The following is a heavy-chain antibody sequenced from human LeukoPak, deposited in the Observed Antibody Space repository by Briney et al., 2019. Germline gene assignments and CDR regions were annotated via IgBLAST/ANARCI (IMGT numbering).Heavy chain of an antibody. Sequence: GGSLRLSCAASGFTFSSYSMNWVRQAPGKGLEWVSSISSSSSYIYYADSVKGRFTISRDNAKNSLYLQMNSLRAEDTAVYYCARVSSSSGHYYMDVWGKGTTVTVSS. CDR2: ISSSSSYI. D-gene: IGHD6-6*01. CDR1: GFTFSSYS. CDR3: ARVSSSSGHYYMDV. V-gene: IGHV3-21*01. J-gene: IGHJ6*03.